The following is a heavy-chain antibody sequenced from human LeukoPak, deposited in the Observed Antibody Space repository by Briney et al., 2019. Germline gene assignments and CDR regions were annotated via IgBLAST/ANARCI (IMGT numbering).Heavy chain of an antibody. CDR1: GFTFSSYG. CDR2: ISYDGSNK. CDR3: AKGVGGGWDRPLYGMDV. J-gene: IGHJ6*02. D-gene: IGHD6-19*01. V-gene: IGHV3-30*18. Sequence: PGRSLRLSCEASGFTFSSYGMHWVRQAPGKGLGWVAVISYDGSNKYYADSVKGRFTISRDNSKNTLYLQMNSLRAEDTAVYYCAKGVGGGWDRPLYGMDVWGQGTTVTVSS.